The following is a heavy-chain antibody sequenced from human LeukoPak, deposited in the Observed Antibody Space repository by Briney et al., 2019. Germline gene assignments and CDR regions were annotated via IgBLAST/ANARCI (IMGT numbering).Heavy chain of an antibody. Sequence: GGSLRLSCAASGFTFSDYYMSWIRQAPGKGLEWVSYISSSGSTIYYADSVKGRFTISRDSAKNSLYLQMNSLRAEDTAVYYCARDWGMELELQTRFGYWGQGTLVTVSS. CDR3: ARDWGMELELQTRFGY. J-gene: IGHJ4*02. V-gene: IGHV3-11*04. CDR2: ISSSGSTI. D-gene: IGHD1-7*01. CDR1: GFTFSDYY.